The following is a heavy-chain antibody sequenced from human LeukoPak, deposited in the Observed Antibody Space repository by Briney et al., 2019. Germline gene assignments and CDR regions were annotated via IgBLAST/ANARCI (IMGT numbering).Heavy chain of an antibody. CDR2: IYSGGST. CDR3: ARDAGRYYTQYYFDY. J-gene: IGHJ4*02. D-gene: IGHD3-10*01. V-gene: IGHV3-53*01. Sequence: GGSLRLSCAASGFTVSSNYMSWVRQAPGKGLEWVSVIYSGGSTYYADSVKGRFTISRDNSKNTLYLQMNSLRAEDTAVYYCARDAGRYYTQYYFDYWGQGTLVTVSS. CDR1: GFTVSSNY.